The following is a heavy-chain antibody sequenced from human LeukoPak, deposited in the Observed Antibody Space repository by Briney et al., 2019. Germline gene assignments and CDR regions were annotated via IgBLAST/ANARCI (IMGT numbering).Heavy chain of an antibody. CDR1: GFTFSSYW. D-gene: IGHD3-22*01. Sequence: PGGSLRLSCAASGFTFSSYWMSWVRQAPGKGREWVANIKQDGSEKYYVDSVKGRFTISRDNAKNSLYLQMNSLRAEDTAVYYCARDPNDSSGYGYNWFDPWGQGTLVTVSS. CDR2: IKQDGSEK. V-gene: IGHV3-7*01. CDR3: ARDPNDSSGYGYNWFDP. J-gene: IGHJ5*02.